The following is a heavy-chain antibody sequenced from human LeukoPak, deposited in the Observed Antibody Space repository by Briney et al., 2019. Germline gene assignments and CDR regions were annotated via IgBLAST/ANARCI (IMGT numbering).Heavy chain of an antibody. CDR3: ARRRDIVVVPAAYNWFDP. V-gene: IGHV3-21*01. CDR2: ISSSSSYI. J-gene: IGHJ5*02. CDR1: GFTFSSYS. D-gene: IGHD2-2*01. Sequence: PGGSLRLSCAASGFTFSSYSMNWVRQAPGKGLEWVSSISSSSSYIYYADSVKGRFTISRDNAKNSLYLQMNSLGAEDTAVYYCARRRDIVVVPAAYNWFDPWGQGTLVTVSS.